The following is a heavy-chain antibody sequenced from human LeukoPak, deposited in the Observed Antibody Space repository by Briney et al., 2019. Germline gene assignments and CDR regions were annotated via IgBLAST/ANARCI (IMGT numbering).Heavy chain of an antibody. CDR1: GLTFSSYW. V-gene: IGHV3-7*01. Sequence: PGGSLRLSCAASGLTFSSYWMSWVRQAPGKGLEWVANIKQDGSEKHYVDSVTGRFTISRDNTKNSLHLQMNSLRADDTAVYYCARDLAGPPQEAFDIWGQGTMVTVSS. CDR3: ARDLAGPPQEAFDI. CDR2: IKQDGSEK. J-gene: IGHJ3*02.